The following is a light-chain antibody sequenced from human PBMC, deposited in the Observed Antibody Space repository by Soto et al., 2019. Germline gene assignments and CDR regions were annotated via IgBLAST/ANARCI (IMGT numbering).Light chain of an antibody. CDR2: GAS. V-gene: IGKV3-20*01. CDR3: QQYGSSGT. CDR1: QRVSSSY. Sequence: EIVLTQSPGTLSLSPGESATLSCRASQRVSSSYLAWYQQTPGQAPRLIMYGASNRATGIPDRFSGSGSGTDFTLTISRLEPEDFAVYYCQQYGSSGTFGQGTKVDIK. J-gene: IGKJ1*01.